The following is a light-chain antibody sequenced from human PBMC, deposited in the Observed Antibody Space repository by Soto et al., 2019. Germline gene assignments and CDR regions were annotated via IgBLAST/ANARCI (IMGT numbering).Light chain of an antibody. CDR3: SSFAGNNNLV. CDR1: SSDVGGYNY. CDR2: EVS. Sequence: QSALTQPPSASGSLGHSVTISCTGTSSDVGGYNYVSWYQQHPGKAPKLMISEVSKRPSGVPDRFSGSKSGNTASLTVSGLQAEDEADYYCSSFAGNNNLVFGGGTKLTVL. J-gene: IGLJ2*01. V-gene: IGLV2-8*01.